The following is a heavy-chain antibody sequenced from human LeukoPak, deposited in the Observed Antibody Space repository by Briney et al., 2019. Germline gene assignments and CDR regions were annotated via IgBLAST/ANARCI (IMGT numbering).Heavy chain of an antibody. J-gene: IGHJ5*02. V-gene: IGHV4-34*01. CDR3: ARGPVFRGTTSWFDP. D-gene: IGHD1/OR15-1a*01. CDR1: GESFSGYY. Sequence: SETLSLTCAVFGESFSGYYWSWIRQPPGKGLEWIGEISYSGSTHYSPALKSRVSISLDMSKKEFYLTLSSVTAADTAVYYCARGPVFRGTTSWFDPWGQGTLVTVSS. CDR2: ISYSGST.